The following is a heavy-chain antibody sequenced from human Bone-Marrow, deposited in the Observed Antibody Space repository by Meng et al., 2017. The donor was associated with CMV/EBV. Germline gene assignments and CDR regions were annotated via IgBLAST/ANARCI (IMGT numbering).Heavy chain of an antibody. CDR3: ARARQYCSSSSCPPYNWFDP. V-gene: IGHV1-2*04. D-gene: IGHD2-2*01. CDR2: INPNSGGT. CDR1: GYTFTGYY. J-gene: IGHJ5*02. Sequence: QVQLVQSGAEVKKPGASVKVSCKASGYTFTGYYMHWVRQAPGQGLEWMGWINPNSGGTNYAQKFQGWVTMTRDTSISTAYMELSRLRSNDTAVYYCARARQYCSSSSCPPYNWFDPWGQGTLVTVSS.